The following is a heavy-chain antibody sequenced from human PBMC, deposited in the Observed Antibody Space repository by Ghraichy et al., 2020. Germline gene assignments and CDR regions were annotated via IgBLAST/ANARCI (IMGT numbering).Heavy chain of an antibody. V-gene: IGHV1-8*01. D-gene: IGHD2-21*02. CDR1: GYTFTSYD. J-gene: IGHJ6*02. CDR3: ARVVVTAPPYYYGMDV. CDR2: MNPNSGNT. Sequence: ASVKVSCKASGYTFTSYDINWVRQATGQGLEWMGWMNPNSGNTGYAQKFQGRVTMTRNTSISTAYMELSSLRSEDTAVYYCARVVVTAPPYYYGMDVWGQGTTVTVSS.